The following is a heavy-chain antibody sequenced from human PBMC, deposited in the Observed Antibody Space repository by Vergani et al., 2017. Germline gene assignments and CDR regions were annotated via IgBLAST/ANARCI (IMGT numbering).Heavy chain of an antibody. J-gene: IGHJ3*02. D-gene: IGHD6-19*01. CDR3: ARVGRSAVAGTFGAFDI. CDR1: GFIFSSYA. CDR2: ISASDGNT. Sequence: EVQLVESGGGLVQPGKSLRLSCAASGFIFSSYAMTWVRQAPGKGLEWVSSISASDGNTYYGDSVKGRVTISRDKSKNTLYLQMNSLRAEDTAVYYCARVGRSAVAGTFGAFDIWGQGTMVTVSS. V-gene: IGHV3-23*04.